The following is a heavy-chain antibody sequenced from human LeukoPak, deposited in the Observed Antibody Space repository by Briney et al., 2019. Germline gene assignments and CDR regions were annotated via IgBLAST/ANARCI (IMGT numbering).Heavy chain of an antibody. V-gene: IGHV4-34*01. CDR2: INHSGST. J-gene: IGHJ4*02. CDR3: ARGRVSTVTTSVSPLFDY. CDR1: GGSFSGYY. Sequence: PSKTLSLTCAVYGGSFSGYYWSWIRQPPGKGLEWIGEINHSGSTNYNPSLKSRVTISVDTSKNQFSLKLSSVTAADTAVYYCARGRVSTVTTSVSPLFDYWGQGTLVTVSS. D-gene: IGHD4-17*01.